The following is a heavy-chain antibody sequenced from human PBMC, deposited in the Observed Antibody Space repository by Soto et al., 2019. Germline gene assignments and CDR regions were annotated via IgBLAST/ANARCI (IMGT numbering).Heavy chain of an antibody. V-gene: IGHV3-23*01. Sequence: PGGSLRLSCAASGFIFSSYAMSWVRQAPGKGLERVSAMSGSGGSTYYADSVKGRFTISRDNSKNTLYLLMNSLRAEDTAVYYCAKERVWVAGTDAFDIWGQGTMVTVSS. CDR2: MSGSGGST. CDR1: GFIFSSYA. CDR3: AKERVWVAGTDAFDI. J-gene: IGHJ3*02. D-gene: IGHD6-19*01.